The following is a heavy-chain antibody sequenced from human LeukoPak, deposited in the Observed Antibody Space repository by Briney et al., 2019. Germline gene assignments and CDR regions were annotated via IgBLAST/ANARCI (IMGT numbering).Heavy chain of an antibody. CDR1: GGSFSGYY. V-gene: IGHV4-34*01. CDR2: INHSGST. CDR3: ARGPAYYYDSSGYYDY. D-gene: IGHD3-22*01. J-gene: IGHJ4*02. Sequence: KPSETLSLTCAVYGGSFSGYYWSWIRQPPGKGLEWIGEINHSGSTNYNPSLKSRVTISVDTSKNQFSLKLSSVTAADTAVYYCARGPAYYYDSSGYYDYWGQGTLVTVSS.